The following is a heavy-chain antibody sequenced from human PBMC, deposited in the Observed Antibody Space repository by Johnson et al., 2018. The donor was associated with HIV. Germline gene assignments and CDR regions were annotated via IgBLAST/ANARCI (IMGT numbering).Heavy chain of an antibody. Sequence: QVQLVESGGGLVQPGGSLRLSCAGSGFTFSRYWMHWVRQAPGKGLEWVALISYDGSNKYYADSVKGRFTFSRDHSKNTLYLQMNSLRAEDTAVYYCARGGRWGWRGNDAFDIWGQGTMVTVSS. CDR2: ISYDGSNK. CDR3: ARGGRWGWRGNDAFDI. D-gene: IGHD3-3*01. J-gene: IGHJ3*02. CDR1: GFTFSRYW. V-gene: IGHV3-30*03.